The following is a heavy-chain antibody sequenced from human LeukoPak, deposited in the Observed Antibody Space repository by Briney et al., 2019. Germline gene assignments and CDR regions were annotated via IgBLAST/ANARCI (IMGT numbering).Heavy chain of an antibody. Sequence: ASVKVSCKASGYTFTGYYMHWVRQAPGQGLEWMGWINPNSGGTNYAQKFRGRVTMTRDTSISTAYMELSRLRSDDTAVYYCARDPGVGATTNAFDIWGQGTMVTVSS. V-gene: IGHV1-2*02. J-gene: IGHJ3*02. CDR3: ARDPGVGATTNAFDI. D-gene: IGHD1-26*01. CDR2: INPNSGGT. CDR1: GYTFTGYY.